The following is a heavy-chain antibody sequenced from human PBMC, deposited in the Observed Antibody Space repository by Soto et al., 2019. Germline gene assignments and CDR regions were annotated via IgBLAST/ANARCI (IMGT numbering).Heavy chain of an antibody. CDR3: ARVKGGGYDFWSGYSGP. J-gene: IGHJ5*02. D-gene: IGHD3-3*01. CDR1: GYTFTSYG. Sequence: ASVKVSCKASGYTFTSYGISWVRQAPGQGLEWMGWISAYNGNTNYAQKHQGRVTMTTDTSTSTAYMELRSLRSDDTAVYYCARVKGGGYDFWSGYSGPWGQGTLVTVSS. V-gene: IGHV1-18*01. CDR2: ISAYNGNT.